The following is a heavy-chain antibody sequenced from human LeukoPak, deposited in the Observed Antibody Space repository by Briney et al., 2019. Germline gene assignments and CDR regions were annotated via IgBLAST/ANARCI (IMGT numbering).Heavy chain of an antibody. Sequence: SETLSLTCTVTLDSATSNFWSWVRQPPGKGLEWIGEIHRSGSPNYNPSLQSRVTISIDRSRDQIALELSSVTAADTAVYYCAREILGGFNPGAYWGQGTLVTVSS. D-gene: IGHD1-14*01. CDR2: IHRSGSP. J-gene: IGHJ4*02. CDR3: AREILGGFNPGAY. CDR1: LDSATSNF. V-gene: IGHV4-4*02.